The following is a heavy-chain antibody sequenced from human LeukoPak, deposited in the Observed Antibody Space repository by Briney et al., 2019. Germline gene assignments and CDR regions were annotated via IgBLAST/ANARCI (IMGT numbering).Heavy chain of an antibody. CDR3: AAYSGLDY. Sequence: GGSLRFSCAASGFTFSSYSMNWVRRAPGNGLEWVSSISSSSSYIYYADSVKGRFTISRDNAKNSLYLQMNSLRAEDTAVYYCAAYSGLDYWGQGTLVTVSS. CDR1: GFTFSSYS. D-gene: IGHD6-13*01. J-gene: IGHJ4*02. V-gene: IGHV3-21*01. CDR2: ISSSSSYI.